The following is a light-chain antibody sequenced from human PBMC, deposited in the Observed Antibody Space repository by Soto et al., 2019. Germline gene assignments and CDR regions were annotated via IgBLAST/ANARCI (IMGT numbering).Light chain of an antibody. CDR2: SNN. V-gene: IGLV1-44*01. CDR3: AAWGDSLNVYF. CDR1: APNIGSNP. J-gene: IGLJ1*01. Sequence: QSALAQPPSASGTPGQRVTISCSGGAPNIGSNPVNWSQQLPGAAPKLLIYSNNQRPSGVPDRFSGSRSGTSASLAISGLQSEDEADYYCAAWGDSLNVYFFGTGTKVTVL.